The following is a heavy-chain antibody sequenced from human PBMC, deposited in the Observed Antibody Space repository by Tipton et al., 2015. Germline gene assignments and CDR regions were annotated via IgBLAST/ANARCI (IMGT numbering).Heavy chain of an antibody. CDR3: ARARGRHGGLFDS. D-gene: IGHD4-23*01. Sequence: TLSLTCTVSGDSISNYYWSWIRQPPGKGLEWIGYIYYSGSTNYNPSLRSRVAMSMDTSKTQFSLEMRSVTATDTAVYYCARARGRHGGLFDSWGQGTLVTVSS. CDR2: IYYSGST. V-gene: IGHV4-59*01. J-gene: IGHJ4*02. CDR1: GDSISNYY.